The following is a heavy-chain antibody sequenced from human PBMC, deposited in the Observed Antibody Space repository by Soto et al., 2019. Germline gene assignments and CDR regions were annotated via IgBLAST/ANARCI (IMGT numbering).Heavy chain of an antibody. CDR3: ASDQASGGFYP. CDR2: VYYGWXT. Sequence: PSETLSLTCTVSVGSISSGGYYWSWIRQHAGKGVEWIGVVYYGWXTXYNPSLTXXVAISLDASKAXFSLHXASVTAADPAVYYFASDQASGGFYPWGQETLVTVSS. J-gene: IGHJ5*02. D-gene: IGHD3-10*01. CDR1: VGSISSGGYY. V-gene: IGHV4-31*03.